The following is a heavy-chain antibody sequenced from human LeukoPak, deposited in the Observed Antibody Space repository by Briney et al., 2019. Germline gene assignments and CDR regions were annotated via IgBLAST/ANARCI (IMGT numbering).Heavy chain of an antibody. Sequence: GGSLRLSCAASGFTFSSYSMNWVRQAPGKGLEWVSSISSSSSYIYYADSVKGRFTISRDNAKNSLYLQMNSLRAEDTAVYYCARELLWFGEECYYYMDVWGKGTTVTVSS. CDR2: ISSSSSYI. J-gene: IGHJ6*03. V-gene: IGHV3-21*01. D-gene: IGHD3-10*01. CDR3: ARELLWFGEECYYYMDV. CDR1: GFTFSSYS.